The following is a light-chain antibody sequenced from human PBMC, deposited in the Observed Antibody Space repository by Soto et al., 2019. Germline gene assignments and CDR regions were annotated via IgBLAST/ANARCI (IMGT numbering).Light chain of an antibody. J-gene: IGKJ1*01. CDR2: HAS. CDR3: QQCNSYFRT. CDR1: QSISNC. V-gene: IGKV1-5*01. Sequence: IQMTQSPSTLPASLGDRVTITCRASQSISNCLAWYQQKQGTAPKLLIYHASTLESGVPSRFSDSGSGTEVTLTISSLQQDDGATYYCQQCNSYFRTFCQGTKVDIK.